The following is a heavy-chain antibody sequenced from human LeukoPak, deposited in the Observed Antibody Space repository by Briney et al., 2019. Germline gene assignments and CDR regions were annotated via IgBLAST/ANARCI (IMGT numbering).Heavy chain of an antibody. CDR2: IYQSGST. CDR3: ARSLSTVGIDY. Sequence: SETLSLTCAVSGYSISTGRYWGWIRQPPGKGLEWIGSIYQSGSTYYNPSLKSRVTISVDTSKNQFSLNLRSVTAADTAVYYCARSLSTVGIDYWGQGTLVTVSS. D-gene: IGHD4-17*01. V-gene: IGHV4-38-2*01. J-gene: IGHJ4*02. CDR1: GYSISTGRY.